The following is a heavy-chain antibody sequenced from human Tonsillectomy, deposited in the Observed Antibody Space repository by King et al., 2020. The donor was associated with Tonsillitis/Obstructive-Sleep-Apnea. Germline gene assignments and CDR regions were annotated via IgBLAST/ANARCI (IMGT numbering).Heavy chain of an antibody. V-gene: IGHV1-69*01. D-gene: IGHD6-19*01. J-gene: IGHJ6*02. Sequence: QLVQSGAEVKKPGSSVKVSCKASGGTFSSYAIRWVRQAPGQGLEWMGGIIPIFGTANYAQKFQGRVTITADESTSTAYMELSSLRSEDTAGYYCASQVAVAGTNYYGMDVWGQGTTVTVSS. CDR2: IIPIFGTA. CDR1: GGTFSSYA. CDR3: ASQVAVAGTNYYGMDV.